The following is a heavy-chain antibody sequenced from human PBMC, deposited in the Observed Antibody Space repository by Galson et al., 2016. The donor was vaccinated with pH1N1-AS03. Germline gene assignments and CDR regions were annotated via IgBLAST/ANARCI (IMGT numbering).Heavy chain of an antibody. CDR2: ISSDGSHK. J-gene: IGHJ3*02. D-gene: IGHD3-22*01. V-gene: IGHV3-30*18. CDR3: ANGGYYYDSSGPDI. CDR1: GFNFSSYG. Sequence: SLRLSCADSGFNFSSYGMFWVRQAPGKGLEWVAVISSDGSHKFYSNSVKGRFTVSRDNSKNNLYLEMNSLGVEDTATYYCANGGYYYDSSGPDIWGQGTMVTVSS.